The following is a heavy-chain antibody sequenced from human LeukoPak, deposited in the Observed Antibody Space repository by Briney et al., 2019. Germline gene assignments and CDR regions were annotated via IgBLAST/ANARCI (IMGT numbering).Heavy chain of an antibody. J-gene: IGHJ5*02. V-gene: IGHV4-31*11. Sequence: PSETLSLTCAVSGASFSGSYWNWIRQHPGQGLEWIGYISHSGSTYDNPSLKSRVTISLDTSKDRFSLRLSSVTAADTAVYYCARDLWFGEYNWFDPWGQGTLVTVSS. D-gene: IGHD3-10*01. CDR3: ARDLWFGEYNWFDP. CDR2: ISHSGST. CDR1: GASFSGSY.